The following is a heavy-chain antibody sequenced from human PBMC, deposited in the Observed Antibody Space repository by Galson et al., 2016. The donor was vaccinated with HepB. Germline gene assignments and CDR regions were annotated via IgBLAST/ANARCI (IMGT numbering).Heavy chain of an antibody. CDR3: ARVRDGYNHYYYYGTDV. CDR1: GGTSTSYA. CDR2: IIPIFGTS. J-gene: IGHJ6*02. Sequence: SVKVSCKASGGTSTSYAISWVRQAPGQGLERMGGIIPIFGTSNYAQTFQGRVTITADESTSTAYMELSSLRSEDTAVYYCARVRDGYNHYYYYGTDVWGQGTTVTVSS. V-gene: IGHV1-69*13. D-gene: IGHD5-24*01.